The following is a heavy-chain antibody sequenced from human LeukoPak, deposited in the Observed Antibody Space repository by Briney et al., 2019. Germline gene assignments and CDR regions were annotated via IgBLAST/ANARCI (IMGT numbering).Heavy chain of an antibody. Sequence: ASVKVSCKASGYTSTSYGISWVRQAPGQGLEWMGWISAYNGNTNYAQKLQGRVTMTTDTSTSTAYMELRSLRSDDTAVYYCARDCSGGSCYLHWGQGTLVTVSS. J-gene: IGHJ4*02. D-gene: IGHD2-15*01. CDR1: GYTSTSYG. CDR2: ISAYNGNT. V-gene: IGHV1-18*01. CDR3: ARDCSGGSCYLH.